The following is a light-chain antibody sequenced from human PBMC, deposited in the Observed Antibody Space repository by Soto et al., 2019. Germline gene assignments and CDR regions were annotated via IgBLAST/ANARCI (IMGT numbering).Light chain of an antibody. J-gene: IGLJ1*01. CDR1: GSNIGAPYD. V-gene: IGLV1-40*01. Sequence: VLTQPPSPSGAPGQRVTISCTGSGSNIGAPYDVHWYQHLPGAAPKLLIYGSTNRPSGVPGRFSGSKSGTSASLAITGLQAEDEADYYCQSYDSSLSGYVFGAGTKVTVL. CDR3: QSYDSSLSGYV. CDR2: GST.